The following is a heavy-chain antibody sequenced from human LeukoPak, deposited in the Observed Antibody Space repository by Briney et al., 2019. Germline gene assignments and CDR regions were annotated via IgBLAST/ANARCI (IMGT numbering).Heavy chain of an antibody. CDR2: INAGNGHT. CDR3: ARAHSSSWYDAFDI. Sequence: ASVKVSCKASGYTFTDYAMHWVRQAPGQRPEWMGWINAGNGHTEYSQKFQGRVTITRNTSISTAYMELSSLRSEDTAVYYCARAHSSSWYDAFDIWGQGTMVTVSS. V-gene: IGHV1-3*01. CDR1: GYTFTDYA. J-gene: IGHJ3*02. D-gene: IGHD6-13*01.